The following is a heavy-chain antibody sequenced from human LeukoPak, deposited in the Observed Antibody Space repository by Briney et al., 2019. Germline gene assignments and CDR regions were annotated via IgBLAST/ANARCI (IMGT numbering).Heavy chain of an antibody. D-gene: IGHD3-9*01. J-gene: IGHJ4*02. CDR3: ARDRRYFDWLFGYFDY. CDR2: IWYDGSNK. V-gene: IGHV3-33*01. Sequence: PGGSLRLSCAASGFTFSSYGMHWVRQAPGKGLEWVAVIWYDGSNKYYADSVKGRFTISRDNSKNTLYLQMNSLRAEDTAVYYCARDRRYFDWLFGYFDYWGQGTLVTVSS. CDR1: GFTFSSYG.